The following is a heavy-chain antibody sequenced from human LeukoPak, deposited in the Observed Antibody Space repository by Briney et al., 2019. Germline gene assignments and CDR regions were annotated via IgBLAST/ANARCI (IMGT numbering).Heavy chain of an antibody. CDR1: GFTFSSYA. V-gene: IGHV3-33*08. J-gene: IGHJ6*02. Sequence: GGSLRLSCAASGFTFSSYAMSWVRQAPGKGLEWVAVIWYDGSNKYYADSAKGRFTISRDNSKNTLYLQMNSLRAEDTAVYYCARDYYDSSGYYPQFYYYGMDVWGQGTTVTVSS. CDR2: IWYDGSNK. CDR3: ARDYYDSSGYYPQFYYYGMDV. D-gene: IGHD3-22*01.